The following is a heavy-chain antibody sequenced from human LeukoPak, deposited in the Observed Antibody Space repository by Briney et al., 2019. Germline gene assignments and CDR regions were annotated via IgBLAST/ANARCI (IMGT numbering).Heavy chain of an antibody. V-gene: IGHV4-4*09. Sequence: SETLSLTCTVSGGSISSYYWSWIRQPPGKGLEWIGYIYTSGGTNYNPSLKSRVTISVDTSKNQFSLKLSSVTAADTAVYYCGRHGGRSGWFDPWGQGTLVTVSS. CDR3: GRHGGRSGWFDP. J-gene: IGHJ5*02. CDR1: GGSISSYY. CDR2: IYTSGGT. D-gene: IGHD3-16*01.